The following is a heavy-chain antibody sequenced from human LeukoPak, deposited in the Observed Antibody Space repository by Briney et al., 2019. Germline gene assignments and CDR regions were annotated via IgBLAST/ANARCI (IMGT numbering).Heavy chain of an antibody. CDR1: GGSISSYY. Sequence: SETLSLTCTVSGGSISSYYWSWIRPSPGKGLEWIGRIYTSGSTNYNPSLKSRVTMSVDTSKNQFSLKLSSVTAADTAVYCCARDLRVVPDATWFDPWAQGSLVTVSS. D-gene: IGHD2-2*01. V-gene: IGHV4-4*07. J-gene: IGHJ5*02. CDR2: IYTSGST. CDR3: ARDLRVVPDATWFDP.